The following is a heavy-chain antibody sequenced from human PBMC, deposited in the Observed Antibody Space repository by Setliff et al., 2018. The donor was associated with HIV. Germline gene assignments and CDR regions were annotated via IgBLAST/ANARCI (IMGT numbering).Heavy chain of an antibody. J-gene: IGHJ5*02. V-gene: IGHV1-24*01. CDR3: ARGQNRKYSNWFDP. Sequence: ASVKVSCKVSGYTLTELSRHWVRQAPGRGLEWMGSFDPKDGKTRYAQKFQGRVTMTDDTSTDTAYMDLNSLTSDDTALYYCARGQNRKYSNWFDPWGQGTLVTVSS. D-gene: IGHD2-15*01. CDR2: FDPKDGKT. CDR1: GYTLTELS.